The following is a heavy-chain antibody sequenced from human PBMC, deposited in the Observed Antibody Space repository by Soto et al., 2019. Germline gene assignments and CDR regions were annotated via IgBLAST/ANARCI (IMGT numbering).Heavy chain of an antibody. CDR2: ISAYSGGT. D-gene: IGHD3-3*01. CDR3: ARIGIFGVVIGTVNFDY. Sequence: QVQLVQSGAEVKKPGASVKVSCKASGYTFTSYGISWVRQAPGQGLEWMGWISAYSGGTNYAQKFQGRVTMTRDTYISTAYMELSRLRSDDTAVYYCARIGIFGVVIGTVNFDYWGQGTLVTVSS. J-gene: IGHJ4*02. CDR1: GYTFTSYG. V-gene: IGHV1-18*04.